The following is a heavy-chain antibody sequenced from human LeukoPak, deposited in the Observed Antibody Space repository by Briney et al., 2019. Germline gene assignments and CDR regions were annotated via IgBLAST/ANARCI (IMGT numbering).Heavy chain of an antibody. CDR3: ARDSIVVRGVFDY. Sequence: SDTLSLTCAVSGYSISSSNWWGWIRQPPGKGLEWIGYIYYSGSTYYNPSLKSRVTISVDTSKNQFSLKLSSVTAADTAVYYCARDSIVVRGVFDYWGQGTLVTVSS. CDR1: GYSISSSNW. J-gene: IGHJ4*02. CDR2: IYYSGST. D-gene: IGHD3-10*01. V-gene: IGHV4-28*03.